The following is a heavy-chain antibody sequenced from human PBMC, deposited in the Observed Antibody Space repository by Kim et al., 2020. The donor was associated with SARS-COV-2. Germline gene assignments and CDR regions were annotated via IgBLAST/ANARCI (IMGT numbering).Heavy chain of an antibody. CDR2: ISHDGSNK. Sequence: GGSLRLSCEASGFTFSSFGMHWVRQAPGKGLEWVAFISHDGSNKYYADSVKGRFTISRDNSKNTVYLQMNSLRAEDTAVYYCAKDQGGRSYGFWSGSYKRITKGPLDYWGQGTLVTVSS. CDR1: GFTFSSFG. V-gene: IGHV3-30*18. J-gene: IGHJ4*02. CDR3: AKDQGGRSYGFWSGSYKRITKGPLDY. D-gene: IGHD3-3*01.